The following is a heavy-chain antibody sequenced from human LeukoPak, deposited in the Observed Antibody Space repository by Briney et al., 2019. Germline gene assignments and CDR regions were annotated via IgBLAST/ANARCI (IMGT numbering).Heavy chain of an antibody. CDR3: ARDNSSGYDY. CDR1: GGSNSSGGYY. V-gene: IGHV4-31*03. Sequence: SETLSLTCTVSGGSNSSGGYYWSWIRQHPGKGLEWIGYIYYSGSTYYNPSPKSRVTISVDTSKNQFSLKLSSVTAADTAVYYCARDNSSGYDYWGQGTLVTVSS. J-gene: IGHJ4*02. D-gene: IGHD3-22*01. CDR2: IYYSGST.